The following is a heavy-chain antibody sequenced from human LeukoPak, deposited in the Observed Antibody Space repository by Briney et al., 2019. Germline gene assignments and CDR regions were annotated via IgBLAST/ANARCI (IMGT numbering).Heavy chain of an antibody. CDR1: GFTFSSHG. CDR3: ASPGYSSSWYSFNY. CDR2: SSSSGSTK. D-gene: IGHD6-13*01. Sequence: GASLRLSCAASGFTFSSHGMNWVRQAPGKGLEWVSYSSSSGSTKYYADSVKGRFTVSRDNAKNSLYLQMNSLRAEDTAVYYCASPGYSSSWYSFNYWGQGTLVTVSS. V-gene: IGHV3-48*03. J-gene: IGHJ4*02.